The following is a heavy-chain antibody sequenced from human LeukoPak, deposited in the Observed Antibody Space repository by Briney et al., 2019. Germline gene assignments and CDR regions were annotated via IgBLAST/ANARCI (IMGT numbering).Heavy chain of an antibody. CDR1: GGSISSGSYY. V-gene: IGHV4-61*02. CDR3: ARYRGGVATIKGGQYYFDY. CDR2: IYTSGST. Sequence: SETLSLTCTVSGGSISSGSYYWSWIRQPAGKGLEWIGRIYTSGSTNYNPSLKSRVTISVDTSKNQFSLKLSSVTAADTAVYYCARYRGGVATIKGGQYYFDYWGQGTLVTVSS. D-gene: IGHD5-24*01. J-gene: IGHJ4*02.